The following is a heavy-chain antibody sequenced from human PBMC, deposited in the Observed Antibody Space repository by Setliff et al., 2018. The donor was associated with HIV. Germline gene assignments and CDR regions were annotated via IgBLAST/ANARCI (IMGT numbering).Heavy chain of an antibody. CDR3: ARFTVVVFGAGEPSWFDP. V-gene: IGHV4-30-4*08. J-gene: IGHJ5*02. CDR1: GDSIISGDYY. CDR2: IHYKGNI. Sequence: PSETLSLTCTVSGDSIISGDYYWSWIRQSPGKGLEWIGHIHYKGNIDYNASLKSRLAISSDTSKNRFSLNLSSVIAADTAIYFCARFTVVVFGAGEPSWFDPWGQGILVTVSS. D-gene: IGHD2-15*01.